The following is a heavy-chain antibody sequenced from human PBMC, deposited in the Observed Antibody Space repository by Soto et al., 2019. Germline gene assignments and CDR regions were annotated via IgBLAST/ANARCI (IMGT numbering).Heavy chain of an antibody. Sequence: PSETLSLTCAVSGGSISSSNWRSWVRQPPGKGLEWIGEIYHSGSTNYNPSLKSRVTISVDKSKNQFSLKLSSVTAADTAVYYCARDRAAAKNYYGMDVWGQGTTVTVSS. CDR1: GGSISSSNW. CDR2: IYHSGST. J-gene: IGHJ6*02. D-gene: IGHD6-13*01. CDR3: ARDRAAAKNYYGMDV. V-gene: IGHV4-4*02.